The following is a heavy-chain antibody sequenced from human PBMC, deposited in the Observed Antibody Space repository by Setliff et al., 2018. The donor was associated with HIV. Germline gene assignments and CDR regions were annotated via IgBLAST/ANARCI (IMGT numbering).Heavy chain of an antibody. J-gene: IGHJ4*02. V-gene: IGHV1-18*01. D-gene: IGHD2-21*02. Sequence: ASVKVSCKASGYTFTSHGISWVRQAPGQGLEWMGWISAYNGNTNYAQNFQGRVTMTRDTSISTAYMELSRLRSDDTAVYYCARGQYCGGDCYSVWGQGTLVTVSS. CDR2: ISAYNGNT. CDR1: GYTFTSHG. CDR3: ARGQYCGGDCYSV.